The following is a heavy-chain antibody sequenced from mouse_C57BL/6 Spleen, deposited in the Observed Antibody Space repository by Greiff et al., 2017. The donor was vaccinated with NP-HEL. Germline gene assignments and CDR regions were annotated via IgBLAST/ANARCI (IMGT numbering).Heavy chain of an antibody. V-gene: IGHV2-6-1*01. CDR3: ARHYDYDRGAMDY. CDR2: IWSDGST. J-gene: IGHJ4*01. D-gene: IGHD2-4*01. Sequence: QVQLQQSGPGLVAPSQSLSITCTVSGFSLTSYGVHWVRQPPGKGLEWLVVIWSDGSTTYNSALKSRLSISKDNSKSQVFLKMNSLQTDDTAMYYCARHYDYDRGAMDYWGQGTSVTVSS. CDR1: GFSLTSYG.